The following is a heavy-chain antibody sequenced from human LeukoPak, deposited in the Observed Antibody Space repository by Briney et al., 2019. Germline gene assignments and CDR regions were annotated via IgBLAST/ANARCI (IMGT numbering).Heavy chain of an antibody. CDR2: INPNSGDT. CDR3: AAVNYYDSSGYYANDAFDI. V-gene: IGHV1-2*02. J-gene: IGHJ3*02. D-gene: IGHD3-22*01. CDR1: GYTFTGYY. Sequence: ASVKVSCKASGYTFTGYYMHWVRQAPGQGLEWMGWINPNSGDTNYAQKFQGRVTMTRDMSTSTAYMELSSLRSEDTAVYYCAAVNYYDSSGYYANDAFDIWGQGTMVTVSS.